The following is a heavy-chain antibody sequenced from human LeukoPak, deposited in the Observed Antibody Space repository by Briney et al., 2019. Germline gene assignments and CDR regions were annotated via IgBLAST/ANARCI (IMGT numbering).Heavy chain of an antibody. V-gene: IGHV4-39*01. CDR3: ARQSGTVGAHY. J-gene: IGHJ4*02. CDR2: IYYSGST. CDR1: GGSISSSSYY. Sequence: SETLSLTCSVSGGSISSSSYYWSWIRQPPGKGLEWIGSIYYSGSTYYNPSLKSRVTISVDTSKNQFSLKLSSVTAADTAVYYCARQSGTVGAHYWGQGTLVTVSS. D-gene: IGHD1-26*01.